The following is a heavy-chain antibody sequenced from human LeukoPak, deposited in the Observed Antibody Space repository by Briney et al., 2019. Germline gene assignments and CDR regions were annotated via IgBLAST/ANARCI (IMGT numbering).Heavy chain of an antibody. J-gene: IGHJ5*02. Sequence: SETLSLTCAVSGYSISSGYYWGWVRQPPGKGLVWIGSIYHSGGTYYNPSLKSRVTISIDTSKNQFSLKLSSLTAADTAVYYCAREPYSRGWNWFDPWGQGTLVTVSS. D-gene: IGHD6-19*01. V-gene: IGHV4-38-2*02. CDR2: IYHSGGT. CDR3: AREPYSRGWNWFDP. CDR1: GYSISSGYY.